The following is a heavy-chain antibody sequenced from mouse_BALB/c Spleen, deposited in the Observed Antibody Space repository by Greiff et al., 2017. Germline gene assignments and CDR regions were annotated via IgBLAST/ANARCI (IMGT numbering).Heavy chain of an antibody. V-gene: IGHV3-8*02. CDR3: AGDKIPGNYGYFDY. J-gene: IGHJ2*01. D-gene: IGHD2-1*01. CDR1: GDSITCGY. CDR2: LSYSGST. Sequence: EVKLQESGPSLVKPSQTLSLTCSATGDSITCGYWNWFRKFPGNKLEYMGYLSYSGSTYYNPSLKSRISITRDTSKNQYYLQLNSVTTEDTATYYCAGDKIPGNYGYFDYWGQGTTLTVSS.